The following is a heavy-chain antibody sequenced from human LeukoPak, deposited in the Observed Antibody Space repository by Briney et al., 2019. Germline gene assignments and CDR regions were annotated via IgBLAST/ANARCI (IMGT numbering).Heavy chain of an antibody. CDR3: ARDIRVVGATLYFDY. CDR1: GGSISNYY. CDR2: MHSSGST. Sequence: SETLSLTCTVSGGSISNYYWSWIRQPPGKGLEWIGCMHSSGSTAYNLSLKRRVSMSIETSTNQFSLKLSSVTAADTAVYYCARDIRVVGATLYFDYWGQGTLVTVSS. J-gene: IGHJ4*02. D-gene: IGHD1-26*01. V-gene: IGHV4-59*01.